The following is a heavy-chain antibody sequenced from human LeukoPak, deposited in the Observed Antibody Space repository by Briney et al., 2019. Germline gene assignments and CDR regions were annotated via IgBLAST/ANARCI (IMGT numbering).Heavy chain of an antibody. Sequence: GGSLRLSCAASGFTFDDYAMHWVRQAPGKGLEWVSGISWNSGSIGYADSVKGRFTISRDNSKNTLYLQMNSLRAEDTAVYYCAREARQRRYYGMDVWGQGTTVTVSS. CDR1: GFTFDDYA. V-gene: IGHV3-9*01. CDR3: AREARQRRYYGMDV. J-gene: IGHJ6*02. D-gene: IGHD6-6*01. CDR2: ISWNSGSI.